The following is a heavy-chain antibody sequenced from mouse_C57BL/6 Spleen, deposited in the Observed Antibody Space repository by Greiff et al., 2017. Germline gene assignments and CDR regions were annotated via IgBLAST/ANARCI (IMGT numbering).Heavy chain of an antibody. CDR1: GYTFTDYE. D-gene: IGHD3-3*01. J-gene: IGHJ2*01. Sequence: VQLQQSGAELARPGASVTLSCKASGYTFTDYEMHWVKQTPVHGLEWIGAIDPETGGTAYNQKFKGKAILTADKSSSTAYMELRSLTSEDSAVYYCTRGEGGDYWGQGTTLTVSS. CDR3: TRGEGGDY. CDR2: IDPETGGT. V-gene: IGHV1-15*01.